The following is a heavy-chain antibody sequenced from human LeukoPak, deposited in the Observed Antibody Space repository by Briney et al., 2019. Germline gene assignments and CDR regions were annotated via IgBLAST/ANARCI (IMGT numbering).Heavy chain of an antibody. CDR2: IGTAGDT. D-gene: IGHD5-18*01. J-gene: IGHJ6*02. V-gene: IGHV3-13*01. Sequence: GGSLRLSCAASGFTFSSYDMHWVRQATGKGLEWVSAIGTAGDTYYPGSVKGRFTISRENAKNSLYLQMNSLRAEDTAVYYCARAENSYDNYYYYGMDVWGQGTTVTVSS. CDR1: GFTFSSYD. CDR3: ARAENSYDNYYYYGMDV.